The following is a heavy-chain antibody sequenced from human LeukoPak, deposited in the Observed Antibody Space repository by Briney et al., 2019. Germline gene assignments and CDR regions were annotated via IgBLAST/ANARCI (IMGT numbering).Heavy chain of an antibody. Sequence: ASVKVSCKTSGYTLTNFGLSWVRQAPGQGLEWMGWISAYNGNTNYAQKLQGRVTMTTDTSTSTAYMELRSLRSDDTAVYYCARDFGFIIAAAGGAAGPYYMDVWGKGTTVTVSS. J-gene: IGHJ6*03. CDR1: GYTLTNFG. CDR3: ARDFGFIIAAAGGAAGPYYMDV. V-gene: IGHV1-18*01. CDR2: ISAYNGNT. D-gene: IGHD6-13*01.